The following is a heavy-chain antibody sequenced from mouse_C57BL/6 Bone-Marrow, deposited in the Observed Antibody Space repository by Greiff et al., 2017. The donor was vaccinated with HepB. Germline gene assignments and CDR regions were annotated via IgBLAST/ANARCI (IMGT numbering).Heavy chain of an antibody. V-gene: IGHV5-12*01. Sequence: DVHLVESGGGLVQPGGSLKLSCAASGFTFSDYYMYWVRQTPEKRLEWVAYISNGGGSTYYPDTVKGRFTISRDNAKNTLYLQMSRLKSEDTAMYYCARQYYGSSHWYFDVWGTGTTVTVSS. J-gene: IGHJ1*03. CDR3: ARQYYGSSHWYFDV. D-gene: IGHD1-1*01. CDR2: ISNGGGST. CDR1: GFTFSDYY.